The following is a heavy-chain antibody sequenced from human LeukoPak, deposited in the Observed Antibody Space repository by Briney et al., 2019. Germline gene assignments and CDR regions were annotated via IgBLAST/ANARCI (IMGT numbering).Heavy chain of an antibody. V-gene: IGHV1-18*01. CDR2: ISAYNGNT. J-gene: IGHJ4*02. CDR1: GYTFTSYG. Sequence: ASVKVSCKASGYTFTSYGISWVRQAPGQGLQWMGWISAYNGNTNYAQKVQGRVTMTTDTSTSTAYMELRSLRSDDTAVYYCARERVMVRGVITKHNIDFWGQGTLVTVSS. D-gene: IGHD3-10*01. CDR3: ARERVMVRGVITKHNIDF.